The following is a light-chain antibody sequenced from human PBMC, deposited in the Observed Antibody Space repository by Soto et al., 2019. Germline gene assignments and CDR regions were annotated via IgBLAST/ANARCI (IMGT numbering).Light chain of an antibody. CDR3: QQRSNWPFGYT. CDR1: QSVSSY. V-gene: IGKV3-11*01. J-gene: IGKJ2*01. Sequence: EIVLTQSPATLSLSPGERATLSCRASQSVSSYLAWHQQKPGQAPRLLIYDASNRATGIPARFSGSGSGTDFTLTISSLEPEDFAVYYCQQRSNWPFGYTFGQGTKLEIK. CDR2: DAS.